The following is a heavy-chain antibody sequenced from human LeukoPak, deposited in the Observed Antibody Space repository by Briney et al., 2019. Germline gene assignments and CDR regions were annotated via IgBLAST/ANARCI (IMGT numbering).Heavy chain of an antibody. J-gene: IGHJ3*02. Sequence: PSETLSLTCTVSGGSISSGGYYWSWIRQHPGKGLEWIGYIYYSGSTYYNPSLKSRVTISVDTSKNQFSLKLSSVTAADTAVYYCARSQVSPEVGATPDAFDIWGQGTMVTVSS. CDR2: IYYSGST. CDR3: ARSQVSPEVGATPDAFDI. V-gene: IGHV4-31*03. CDR1: GGSISSGGYY. D-gene: IGHD1-26*01.